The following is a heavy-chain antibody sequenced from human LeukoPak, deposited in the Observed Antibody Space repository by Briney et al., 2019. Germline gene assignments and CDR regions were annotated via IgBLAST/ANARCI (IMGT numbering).Heavy chain of an antibody. J-gene: IGHJ3*02. V-gene: IGHV1-2*02. CDR3: ATSTDDYGDYDAFDI. CDR2: INPNSGGT. CDR1: GYTFTGYY. Sequence: GASVKVSCKASGYTFTGYYMHGVRQAPGQGLEWMGWINPNSGGTNYEQKFQGRVTMTRDTSISTAYMELSRLRSDDTAVYYCATSTDDYGDYDAFDIWGQGAMVTVSS. D-gene: IGHD4-17*01.